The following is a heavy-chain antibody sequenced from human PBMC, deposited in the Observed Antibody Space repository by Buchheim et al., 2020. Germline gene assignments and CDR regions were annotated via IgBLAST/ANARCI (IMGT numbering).Heavy chain of an antibody. CDR3: AKDPDPVYCSGGSCYAN. CDR1: GFTFRSYA. J-gene: IGHJ4*02. V-gene: IGHV3-23*01. Sequence: EVQLLESGGGFVQPGGSLRLSCAASGFTFRSYAMSWVRQAPGRGLDWVSVISGSGGTTYYADSVKGRLPISRDNSKNTLYLQMNSLRVEDTALYYCAKDPDPVYCSGGSCYANWGQGT. D-gene: IGHD2-15*01. CDR2: ISGSGGTT.